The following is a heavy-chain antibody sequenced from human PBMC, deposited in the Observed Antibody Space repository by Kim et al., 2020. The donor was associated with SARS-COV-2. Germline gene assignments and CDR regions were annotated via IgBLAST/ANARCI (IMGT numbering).Heavy chain of an antibody. J-gene: IGHJ5*02. V-gene: IGHV5-10-1*01. CDR1: GYSFTSYW. D-gene: IGHD3-9*01. Sequence: GESLKISCKGSGYSFTSYWISWVRQMPGKGLEWMGRIDPSDSYTNYSPSFQGHVTISADKSISTAYLQWSSLKASDTAMYYCARQPPHRNYDILTGWVNWFDPWGQGTLVTVSS. CDR3: ARQPPHRNYDILTGWVNWFDP. CDR2: IDPSDSYT.